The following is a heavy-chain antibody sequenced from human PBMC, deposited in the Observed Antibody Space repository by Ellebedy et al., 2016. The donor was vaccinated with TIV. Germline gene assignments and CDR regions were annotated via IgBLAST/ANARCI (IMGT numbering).Heavy chain of an antibody. CDR3: ARTSYYDSSGYPLFDY. V-gene: IGHV4-59*08. Sequence: MPSETLSLTCTVSGGSISSSYWSWTRQPPGKGLEWIGYIYYSGSTNYNPSLKSRVTMSVDSSRNQFSLKLSSVTAADTAVFYCARTSYYDSSGYPLFDYWGQGTLVTVSS. J-gene: IGHJ4*02. CDR2: IYYSGST. D-gene: IGHD3-22*01. CDR1: GGSISSSY.